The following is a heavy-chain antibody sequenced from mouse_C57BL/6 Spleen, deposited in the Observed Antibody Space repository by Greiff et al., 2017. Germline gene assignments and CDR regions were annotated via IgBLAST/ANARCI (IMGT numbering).Heavy chain of an antibody. CDR3: AYYSNYFGD. Sequence: VQLQQSGPELVKPGASVKISCKASGYSFTGYYMHWVKQSHGNILDWIGYIYPYNGVSSYNQKFKGKATLTVNKSSSPAYMELRSLTSEDAAGYYCAYYSNYFGDWGQGTTLTVTS. CDR1: GYSFTGYY. J-gene: IGHJ2*01. CDR2: IYPYNGVS. V-gene: IGHV1-31*01. D-gene: IGHD2-5*01.